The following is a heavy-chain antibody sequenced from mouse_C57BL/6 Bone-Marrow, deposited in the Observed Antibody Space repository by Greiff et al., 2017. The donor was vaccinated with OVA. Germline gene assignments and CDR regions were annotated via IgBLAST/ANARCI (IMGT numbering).Heavy chain of an antibody. J-gene: IGHJ4*01. D-gene: IGHD2-5*01. CDR3: ARAYSNYGGAMDY. Sequence: EVQLVESGGGLVKPGGSLKLSCAASGFTFSSYAMSWVRQTPEKRLEWVATISDGGSYTYYPDNVKGRFTISRDNAKNNLYLQMSHLKSEDTAMYYCARAYSNYGGAMDYWGQGTSVTVSS. CDR1: GFTFSSYA. CDR2: ISDGGSYT. V-gene: IGHV5-4*01.